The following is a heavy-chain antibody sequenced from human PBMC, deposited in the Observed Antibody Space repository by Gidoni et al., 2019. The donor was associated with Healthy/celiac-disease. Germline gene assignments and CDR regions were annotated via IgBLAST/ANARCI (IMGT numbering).Heavy chain of an antibody. V-gene: IGHV2-26*01. Sequence: QVTLKESGPVLVTPTETLTLTCPVSGFSLSHARMGVSWIRQPPGKALEWLAHIFSNDEKSYSTSLKSRLTISKDTSKSQVVLTMTNMDPVDTATYYCERIRRGVLRSVADYWGQGTLVTVSA. CDR1: GFSLSHARMG. CDR3: ERIRRGVLRSVADY. CDR2: IFSNDEK. J-gene: IGHJ4*02. D-gene: IGHD3-10*01.